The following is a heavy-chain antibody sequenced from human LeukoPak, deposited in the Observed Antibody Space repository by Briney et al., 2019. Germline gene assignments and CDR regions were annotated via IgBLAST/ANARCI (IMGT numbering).Heavy chain of an antibody. CDR2: IRSKAYGGTT. Sequence: GGSLRLSCTASGFTLGDYAMSWVRQAPGKGLEGVGFIRSKAYGGTTEYAASVKGRFTISRDDSKSIAYLQMNSLKTEDTAVYYCTRESRACGGDCYQFDYWGQGTLVTVSS. J-gene: IGHJ4*02. CDR3: TRESRACGGDCYQFDY. V-gene: IGHV3-49*04. CDR1: GFTLGDYA. D-gene: IGHD2-21*02.